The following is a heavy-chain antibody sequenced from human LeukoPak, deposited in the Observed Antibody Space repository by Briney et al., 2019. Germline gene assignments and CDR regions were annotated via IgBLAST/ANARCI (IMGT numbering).Heavy chain of an antibody. V-gene: IGHV4-31*03. CDR1: GGSISSGGYY. Sequence: SETLSLTCTVSGGSISSGGYYWSWIRQHPGKGLEWIGYIYYSGSTYYNPSLKSRVTISVDTSKNQFSLKLSSVTAADTAVYYCARDIGPSGYDQPFFDYWGQGTLVTVSS. J-gene: IGHJ4*02. D-gene: IGHD5-12*01. CDR3: ARDIGPSGYDQPFFDY. CDR2: IYYSGST.